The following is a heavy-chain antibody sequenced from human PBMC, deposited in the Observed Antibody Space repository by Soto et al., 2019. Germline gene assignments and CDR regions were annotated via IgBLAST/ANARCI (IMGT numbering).Heavy chain of an antibody. Sequence: PWGSLRLSCAASGFIFSRYWMSWVRQAPGKGLEWVANIHQDGSEKYYVDSVKGRFTISRDNAKKSLHLQLNSLRAEDTAVYFCARGRVDYIWGSYRYASHPFDYWGQGTLVTVSS. V-gene: IGHV3-7*03. CDR3: ARGRVDYIWGSYRYASHPFDY. CDR2: IHQDGSEK. D-gene: IGHD3-16*02. J-gene: IGHJ4*02. CDR1: GFIFSRYW.